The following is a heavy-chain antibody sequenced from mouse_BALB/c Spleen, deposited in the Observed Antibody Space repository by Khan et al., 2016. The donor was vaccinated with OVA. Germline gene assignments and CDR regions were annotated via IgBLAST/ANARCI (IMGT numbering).Heavy chain of an antibody. J-gene: IGHJ4*01. D-gene: IGHD1-2*01. Sequence: EVQLQESGPGLVKPSQSLSLTCTVTGYSITSNYAWNWIRQFPGNKLEWRGYISYSGSTSYNPSLKSRITITRDTSKNQFFLQLISFTTEDPSTYYCARKNYYGSSLDYWGQGTSVTVSS. CDR3: ARKNYYGSSLDY. CDR1: GYSITSNYA. V-gene: IGHV3-2*02. CDR2: ISYSGST.